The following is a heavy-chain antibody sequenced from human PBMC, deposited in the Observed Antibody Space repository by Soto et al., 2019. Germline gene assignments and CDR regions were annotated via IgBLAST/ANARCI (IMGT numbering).Heavy chain of an antibody. D-gene: IGHD1-20*01. J-gene: IGHJ4*02. CDR3: AKPHSGSNWSYEY. CDR1: GLT. CDR2: ISGSIGIT. Sequence: GGSLRLSCAASGLTMSWVRQAPGKGLDWVSAISGSIGITYYADSVKGRFTISRDNSKNTLYLEMNGLRANDTAVYYCAKPHSGSNWSYEYWGQGTLVTVSS. V-gene: IGHV3-23*01.